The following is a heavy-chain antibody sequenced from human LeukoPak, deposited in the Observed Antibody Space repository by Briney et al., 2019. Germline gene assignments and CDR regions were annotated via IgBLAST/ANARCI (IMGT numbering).Heavy chain of an antibody. Sequence: GSLRLSCAASGFTFSSYEMNWVGQAPGKGLEWVSYISSSGSTIYYADSVKGRFTISRDNAKNSLYLQMNSLRAEDTAVYYCARQTTTVPYYFDYWGQGTLVTVSS. J-gene: IGHJ4*02. V-gene: IGHV3-48*03. CDR2: ISSSGSTI. CDR3: ARQTTTVPYYFDY. CDR1: GFTFSSYE. D-gene: IGHD4-17*01.